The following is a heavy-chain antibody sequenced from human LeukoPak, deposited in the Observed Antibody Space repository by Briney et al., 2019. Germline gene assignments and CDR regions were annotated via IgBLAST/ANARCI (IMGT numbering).Heavy chain of an antibody. D-gene: IGHD4-17*01. J-gene: IGHJ5*02. CDR3: ARSVPFDP. CDR2: IIPIFGTA. V-gene: IGHV1-69*05. CDR1: GYTFTDYY. Sequence: SVKVSCKASGYTFTDYYMHWVRQAPGQGLEWMGGIIPIFGTANYAQKFQGRVTITTDESTSTAYMELSSLRSEDTAVYYCARSVPFDPWGQGTLVTVSS.